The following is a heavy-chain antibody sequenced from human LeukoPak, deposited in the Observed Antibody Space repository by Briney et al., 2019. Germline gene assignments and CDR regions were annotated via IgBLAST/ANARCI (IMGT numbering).Heavy chain of an antibody. V-gene: IGHV1-2*06. D-gene: IGHD2-2*01. Sequence: ASVKVSCKASGYTFTGYYMHWVRQAPGQGLEWMGRINPNSGGTNYAQKFQGRVTMTRDTSISTAYMELSRLRSDDTAVYYCARDGEYCSSTSCYGHYYYYMDVWGKGSTVTVSS. CDR2: INPNSGGT. CDR1: GYTFTGYY. CDR3: ARDGEYCSSTSCYGHYYYYMDV. J-gene: IGHJ6*03.